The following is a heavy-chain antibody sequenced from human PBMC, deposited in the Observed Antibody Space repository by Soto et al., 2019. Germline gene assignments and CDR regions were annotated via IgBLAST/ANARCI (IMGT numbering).Heavy chain of an antibody. CDR3: ARDLYGGQQLANYYYYGMDV. D-gene: IGHD6-13*01. CDR2: IWYDGSNK. V-gene: IGHV3-33*01. Sequence: QVQLVESGGGVVQPGRSLRLSCAASGFTFSSYGMHWVRQAPGKGLEWVAVIWYDGSNKYYADSVKGRFTISRDNSKNNLYLQMNSLRAEDTAVYYCARDLYGGQQLANYYYYGMDVWGQGTTVTVSS. CDR1: GFTFSSYG. J-gene: IGHJ6*02.